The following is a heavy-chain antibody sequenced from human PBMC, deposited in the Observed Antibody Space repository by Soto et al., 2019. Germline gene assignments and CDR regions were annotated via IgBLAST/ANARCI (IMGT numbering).Heavy chain of an antibody. CDR1: GGTFSSYA. D-gene: IGHD6-25*01. V-gene: IGHV1-69*06. CDR2: IIPIFGTA. CDR3: SRTATGARGYYYYCMYG. Sequence: QVQLVQSGAEVKKPGSSVKVSCKASGGTFSSYAISWVRQAPGQGLEWMGGIIPIFGTANYAPKFQGRVTITADKSTITAYMELSSLRSEDTAVYYWSRTATGARGYYYYCMYGWGQGTTVTVSS. J-gene: IGHJ6*02.